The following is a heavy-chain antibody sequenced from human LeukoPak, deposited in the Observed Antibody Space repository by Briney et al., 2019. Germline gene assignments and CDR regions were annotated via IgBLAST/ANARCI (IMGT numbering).Heavy chain of an antibody. V-gene: IGHV4-34*01. J-gene: IGHJ4*02. CDR1: GGSFSGYY. CDR2: INHSGST. D-gene: IGHD2/OR15-2a*01. Sequence: SETLSLTCAVYGGSFSGYYWSWIRQPPGKGLEWIGEINHSGSTNYNPSLKSRVTISVDTSKNQFSLKLSSVTAADTAVYYCARGFPPFHRWGQGTLVTVSS. CDR3: ARGFPPFHR.